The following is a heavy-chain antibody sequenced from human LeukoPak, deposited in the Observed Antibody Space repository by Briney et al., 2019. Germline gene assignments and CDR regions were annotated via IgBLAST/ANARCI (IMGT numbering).Heavy chain of an antibody. D-gene: IGHD6-6*01. CDR1: GYSFTSYW. J-gene: IGHJ5*02. V-gene: IGHV5-51*01. CDR2: IYPGDSDT. CDR3: ASIRSIDGNWFDP. Sequence: GESLKISCKGSGYSFTSYWIGWVRQMPGKSLEWMGIIYPGDSDTRYSPSFQGQVTISADKSISTAYLQWSSLKASDTAMYYCASIRSIDGNWFDPWGQGTLVTVSS.